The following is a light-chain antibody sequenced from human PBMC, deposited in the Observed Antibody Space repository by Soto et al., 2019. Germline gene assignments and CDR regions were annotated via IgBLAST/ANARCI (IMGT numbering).Light chain of an antibody. Sequence: EIVLTQSPGTLSLSPGERATLSCRASQSVSSSYLAWYQQKPGQAHRLLIYGASSRATGIPDRFSGSGSGTDFTLSISRLEPENFPGYYCQQYGSSPPFTFGPGTKVDIK. CDR2: GAS. V-gene: IGKV3-20*01. CDR3: QQYGSSPPFT. J-gene: IGKJ3*01. CDR1: QSVSSSY.